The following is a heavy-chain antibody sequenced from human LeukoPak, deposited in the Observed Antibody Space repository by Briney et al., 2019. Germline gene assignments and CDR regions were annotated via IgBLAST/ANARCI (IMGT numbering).Heavy chain of an antibody. D-gene: IGHD2-15*01. CDR3: TTEGSILVVVGATELFDY. V-gene: IGHV3-15*01. Sequence: GGSLRLSCAASGFTFSNACMSWVRQAPGKGLEWVGRIKSKTDGGRTDYAAPVKGRFTISRGDSKNTLYLQMNTLKTEDTAVCYYTTEGSILVVVGATELFDYWGQGTLVTVSS. CDR2: IKSKTDGGRT. CDR1: GFTFSNAC. J-gene: IGHJ4*02.